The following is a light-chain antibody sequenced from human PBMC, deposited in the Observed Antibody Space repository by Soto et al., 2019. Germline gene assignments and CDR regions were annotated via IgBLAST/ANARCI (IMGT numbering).Light chain of an antibody. CDR1: QSISTY. Sequence: DIQMTQSPSSLSASVGDTVTITCRASQSISTYLTWYQQKPGKAPKLLIYAAYNLQSGVPSRFSGSGSGTDFTLTISSLQPEDFATYYCQQSYSTPPGTFGQGTKVDIK. CDR3: QQSYSTPPGT. CDR2: AAY. J-gene: IGKJ1*01. V-gene: IGKV1-39*01.